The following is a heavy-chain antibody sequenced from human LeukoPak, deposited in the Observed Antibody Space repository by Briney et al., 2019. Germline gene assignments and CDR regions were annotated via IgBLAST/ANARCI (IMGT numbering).Heavy chain of an antibody. CDR2: IIGRGDNT. CDR3: AKRVQGNTGPFHC. Sequence: GALPLSSAASGFAFSGYAMSWVRPAPGKGLEWVSGIIGRGDNTYYADSVKGRFTISRDNSKNTLRLQMNSLRDEDTAVYYCAKRVQGNTGPFHCWGQGTLASVSS. V-gene: IGHV3-23*01. J-gene: IGHJ4*02. CDR1: GFAFSGYA. D-gene: IGHD4-23*01.